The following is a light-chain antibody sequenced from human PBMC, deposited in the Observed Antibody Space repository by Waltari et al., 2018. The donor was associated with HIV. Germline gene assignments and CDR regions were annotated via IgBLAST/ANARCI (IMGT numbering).Light chain of an antibody. CDR3: QQRSDWHALT. J-gene: IGKJ4*01. V-gene: IGKV3-11*01. CDR1: QSVTSY. CDR2: DAS. Sequence: EIVLTQSPAALSSSPGERATLSCRASQSVTSYLAWYQQKPGQAPRLLIYDASRRATGIPARFSGSGSGTDFTLTISSLQPEDSAIYYCQQRSDWHALTFGGGTKVEIK.